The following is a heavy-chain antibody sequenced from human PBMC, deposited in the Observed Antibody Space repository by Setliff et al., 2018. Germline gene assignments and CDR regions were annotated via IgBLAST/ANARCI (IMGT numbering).Heavy chain of an antibody. Sequence: LSLTCNVSGGSIAGSTYYWGWIRQPPGKGLEWIGRIYYSGNTYYNSSLRSRVTISVDTSKNQFSLKLSSVTAADTAVYYCARRTYKPWTGYSYYFDSWGQGTLVTVSS. CDR1: GGSIAGSTYY. D-gene: IGHD3-3*01. V-gene: IGHV4-39*01. J-gene: IGHJ4*02. CDR2: IYYSGNT. CDR3: ARRTYKPWTGYSYYFDS.